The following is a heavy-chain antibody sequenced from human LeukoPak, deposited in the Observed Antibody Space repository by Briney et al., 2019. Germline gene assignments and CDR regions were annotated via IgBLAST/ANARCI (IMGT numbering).Heavy chain of an antibody. J-gene: IGHJ4*02. Sequence: PGGSLRLSCAASGFAFSKDVMARVRQAPGVGLAWVSTISDTGDKTYYADAVKGRFTISRDNSRSTLYLQLDSLRAEDTAVYYCVREYCVGDCSVYRHLENWGQGILVTVSS. CDR3: VREYCVGDCSVYRHLEN. V-gene: IGHV3-23*01. CDR1: GFAFSKDV. D-gene: IGHD2-21*02. CDR2: ISDTGDKT.